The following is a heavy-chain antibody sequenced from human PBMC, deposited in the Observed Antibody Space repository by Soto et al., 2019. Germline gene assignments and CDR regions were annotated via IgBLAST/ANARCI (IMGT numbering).Heavy chain of an antibody. CDR1: GFTVSSNY. D-gene: IGHD2-15*01. Sequence: EVQLVESGGGLVQPGGSLRLSCAASGFTVSSNYMSWVRQAPGKGLAWVSVIYSGGSTYYADSVKGRFTISRDNSKSTLYLQMNILRAEDTAVYYCARGGRVVVAAHFDYWGQGTLVTVSS. CDR3: ARGGRVVVAAHFDY. V-gene: IGHV3-66*01. CDR2: IYSGGST. J-gene: IGHJ4*02.